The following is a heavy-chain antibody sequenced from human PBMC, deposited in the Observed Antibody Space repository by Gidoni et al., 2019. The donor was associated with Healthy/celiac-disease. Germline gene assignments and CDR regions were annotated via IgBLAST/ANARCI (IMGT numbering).Heavy chain of an antibody. J-gene: IGHJ4*02. CDR2: IYPVDSDT. V-gene: IGHV5-51*03. Sequence: EVQLVQSGAEVKKPGESLTISCKGSGYSFISYWICWVRQMPGKGLEWMGIIYPVDSDTRYSPSFQGQVTISADKSISTAYLQWSSLRASDTAMYYCARMGTTNYFDYWSQGTLVTVSS. D-gene: IGHD1-26*01. CDR3: ARMGTTNYFDY. CDR1: GYSFISYW.